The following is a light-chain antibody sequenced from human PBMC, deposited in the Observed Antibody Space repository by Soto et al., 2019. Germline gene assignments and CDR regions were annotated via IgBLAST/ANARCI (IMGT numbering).Light chain of an antibody. J-gene: IGKJ1*01. CDR3: QQYGSSPRT. V-gene: IGKV3-20*01. Sequence: EIVLTQSPGTLSLSPGERATLSCRASQSVSSSYLAWYQQKPGQAPRLLIYGASSRATGIPDRFSGSGSGTDFTLTISRLEPEEFAVYYSQQYGSSPRTFGKGTKVEIK. CDR2: GAS. CDR1: QSVSSSY.